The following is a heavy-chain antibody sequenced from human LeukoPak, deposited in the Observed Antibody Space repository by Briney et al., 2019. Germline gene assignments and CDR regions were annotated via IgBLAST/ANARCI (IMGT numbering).Heavy chain of an antibody. J-gene: IGHJ4*02. CDR1: GVTFSDYY. V-gene: IGHV3-11*06. Sequence: GGTLRLSCAASGVTFSDYYMSWIRHAPAQGLERVSCISSSSSYIYYADSVKCRYTICRHNAKTSLYLQMHSLRAEDTAVYYCARWYYYDSGSYIDYWGQGTLVTVSS. CDR3: ARWYYYDSGSYIDY. D-gene: IGHD3-10*01. CDR2: ISSSSSYI.